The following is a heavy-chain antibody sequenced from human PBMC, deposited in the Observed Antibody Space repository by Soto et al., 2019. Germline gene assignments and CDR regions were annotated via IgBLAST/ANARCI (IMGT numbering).Heavy chain of an antibody. Sequence: ASVKVSCNASGYAFTTFAMHWVRQAPGQGLEWMGWIIAGNGNTKYSQNFQGRVTMTRDTSATTAYMELSSLRSEDTAVYYCATLGWGVESRGAFDIWGQGTMVTVSS. CDR2: IIAGNGNT. V-gene: IGHV1-3*01. CDR3: ATLGWGVESRGAFDI. D-gene: IGHD3-10*01. J-gene: IGHJ3*02. CDR1: GYAFTTFA.